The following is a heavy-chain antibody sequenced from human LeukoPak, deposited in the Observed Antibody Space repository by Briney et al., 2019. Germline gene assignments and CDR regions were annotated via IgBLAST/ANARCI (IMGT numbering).Heavy chain of an antibody. D-gene: IGHD6-13*01. CDR2: ISSSSSYI. CDR3: AREVVGIAAAGDWAFDY. J-gene: IGHJ4*02. Sequence: GGSLRLSCAASGFTFSSYSMNWVRQAPGKGLEWVSSISSSSSYIYYADSVKGRFTISRDNARNSLYLQMNSLRAEDTAVYYCAREVVGIAAAGDWAFDYWGQGTLVTVSS. CDR1: GFTFSSYS. V-gene: IGHV3-21*01.